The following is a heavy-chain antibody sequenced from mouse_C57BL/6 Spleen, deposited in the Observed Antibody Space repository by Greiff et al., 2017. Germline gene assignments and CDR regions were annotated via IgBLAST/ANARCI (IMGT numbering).Heavy chain of an antibody. J-gene: IGHJ4*01. CDR3: TGGAMDY. CDR1: GFNIKDDY. Sequence: VQLKESGAELVRPGASVKLSCTASGFNIKDDYMHWVKQRPEQGLEWIGWIDPENGDTEYASKLQGKATITADTSSNTAYLQLSSLTSEDTAVYYCTGGAMDYWGQGTSVTVSS. V-gene: IGHV14-4*01. CDR2: IDPENGDT.